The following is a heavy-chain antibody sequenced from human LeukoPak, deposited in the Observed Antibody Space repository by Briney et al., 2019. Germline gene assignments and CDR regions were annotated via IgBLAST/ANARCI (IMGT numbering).Heavy chain of an antibody. V-gene: IGHV3-53*01. CDR3: ARAGPIDY. CDR2: IYSGGST. CDR1: GFTFSSYW. J-gene: IGHJ4*02. Sequence: PGGSLRLSCAASGFTFSSYWMSWVRQAQGKGLEWVSVIYSGGSTYYAASVEGRFTISRDNSKNTVYLQMNNLRVDDTAVYYCARAGPIDYWGQGTLVTVPS.